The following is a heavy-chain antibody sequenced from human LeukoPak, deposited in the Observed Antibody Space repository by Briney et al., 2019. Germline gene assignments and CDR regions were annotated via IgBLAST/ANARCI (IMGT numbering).Heavy chain of an antibody. D-gene: IGHD2-2*01. CDR2: IYYSGST. CDR3: ARGRGEMVVVPAAMRYYYYMDV. V-gene: IGHV4-39*07. Sequence: PSETLSLTCTVSGGSISSSSYYWGWIRQPPGKGLERIGSIYYSGSTYYNPSLKSRVTISVDTSKNQFSLKLSSVTAADTAVYYCARGRGEMVVVPAAMRYYYYMDVWGKGTTVTVSS. J-gene: IGHJ6*03. CDR1: GGSISSSSYY.